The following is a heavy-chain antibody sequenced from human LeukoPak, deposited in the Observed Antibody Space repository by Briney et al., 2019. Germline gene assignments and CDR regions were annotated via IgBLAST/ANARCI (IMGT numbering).Heavy chain of an antibody. CDR1: GYTFTSYY. Sequence: SVKVSCKASGYTFTSYYMHWVRQAPGQGLEWMGIINPSGGSTSYAQKFQGRVTMTRDMSTSTVYMELSSLRSEDTAVYYCARGIVVVPAAIYYFDYWGQGTLVTVSS. J-gene: IGHJ4*02. CDR3: ARGIVVVPAAIYYFDY. D-gene: IGHD2-2*01. CDR2: INPSGGST. V-gene: IGHV1-46*01.